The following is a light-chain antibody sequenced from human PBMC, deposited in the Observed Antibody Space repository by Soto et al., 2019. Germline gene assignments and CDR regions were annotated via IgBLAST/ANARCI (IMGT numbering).Light chain of an antibody. J-gene: IGLJ1*01. CDR1: SSDVGGYNY. CDR2: EVS. CDR3: SSYAGSSNFV. V-gene: IGLV2-8*01. Sequence: QSALTQPPSASGSPGQSVTISCTGTSSDVGGYNYVSWYQQHPGKAPKLMIYEVSKRPSGVPDRFSGSKSGNTASLTVSGLQPEDEADYYCSSYAGSSNFVFGTGTKLTVL.